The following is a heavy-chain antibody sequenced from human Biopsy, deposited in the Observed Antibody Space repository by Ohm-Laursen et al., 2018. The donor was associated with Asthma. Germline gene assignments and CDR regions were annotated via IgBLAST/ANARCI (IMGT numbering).Heavy chain of an antibody. Sequence: SVKVSCKTSGYTSNSAGITWVRQAPGQGLEWMGWISVYNGNTKVAQKLQDRVTMITDTPTSTAYMELRSLRSDDTAVYFCARAVDYSHYYGIDVWGQGTTVTVS. CDR2: ISVYNGNT. CDR1: GYTSNSAG. D-gene: IGHD3-10*01. J-gene: IGHJ6*02. V-gene: IGHV1-18*01. CDR3: ARAVDYSHYYGIDV.